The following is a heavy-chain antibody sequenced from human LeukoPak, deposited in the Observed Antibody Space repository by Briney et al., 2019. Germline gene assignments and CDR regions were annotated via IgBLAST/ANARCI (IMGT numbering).Heavy chain of an antibody. J-gene: IGHJ5*02. CDR3: AKGGRSDWFDP. Sequence: GGSLRLSCATSGFTFSSSGVHWVRQAPGKGLEWVAFIRFDGSIKYYADSVKGRFTISRDNSKNTLYLQMNSLRAEDTAVYYCAKGGRSDWFDPWGQGTLVTVSS. V-gene: IGHV3-30*02. CDR2: IRFDGSIK. CDR1: GFTFSSSG. D-gene: IGHD3-16*01.